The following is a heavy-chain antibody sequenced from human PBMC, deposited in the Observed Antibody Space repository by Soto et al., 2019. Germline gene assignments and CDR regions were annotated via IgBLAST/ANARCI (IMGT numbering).Heavy chain of an antibody. CDR1: GFMFSSAW. CDR3: VEGWNDF. J-gene: IGHJ4*02. Sequence: EVQMVQSGGDLVKPGGSLRLSCVTSGFMFSSAWMSWVRQAPGKGLEWVARIKSKADGGARDYAAPVKGRFTISIDDSKNTVYQQMNSLRAEDTAVYYCVEGWNDFWGQGTLVTVSS. D-gene: IGHD1-1*01. CDR2: IKSKADGGAR. V-gene: IGHV3-15*01.